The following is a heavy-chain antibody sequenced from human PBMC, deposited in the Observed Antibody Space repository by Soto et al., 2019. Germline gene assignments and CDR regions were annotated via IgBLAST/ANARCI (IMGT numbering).Heavy chain of an antibody. D-gene: IGHD2-2*01. Sequence: GGSLRLSCKASGFIFQNFVINWVRQAPGKGLEWVSIIDGTGQYTFYADSVRGRFTFSRDNSENTVYLEMNSLRAEDTAIYFCAKGGTSHIYGIDVWGPGTTVTVSS. CDR1: GFIFQNFV. CDR2: IDGTGQYT. J-gene: IGHJ6*02. CDR3: AKGGTSHIYGIDV. V-gene: IGHV3-23*01.